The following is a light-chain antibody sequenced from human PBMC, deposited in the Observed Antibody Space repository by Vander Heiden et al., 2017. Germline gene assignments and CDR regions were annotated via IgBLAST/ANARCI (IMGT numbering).Light chain of an antibody. Sequence: QSALTQPPSASGSPGQSVTISCTGPSSDVGGYDYVSWYQQHPGEAPKLMIYAVTKRPSGVPDRFSGSKSGNTASLTVSGLQAEDEADYYCSSFAGSSVVVGGGTSLTVL. CDR2: AVT. CDR3: SSFAGSSVV. CDR1: SSDVGGYDY. J-gene: IGLJ2*01. V-gene: IGLV2-8*01.